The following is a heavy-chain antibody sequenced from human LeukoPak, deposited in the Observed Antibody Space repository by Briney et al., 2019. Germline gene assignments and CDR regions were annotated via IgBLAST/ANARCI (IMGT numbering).Heavy chain of an antibody. CDR2: IDNDGSST. Sequence: GGCLRLSLAASGFPFSGYWMVWGRQAPGEGAGGVSRIDNDGSSTTYADSVKGRFTISRDNAKNTLYLQMSSLRGEDTAVYYCARAAYMSSPDYWGQGTLVTVSS. V-gene: IGHV3-74*01. J-gene: IGHJ4*02. CDR3: ARAAYMSSPDY. D-gene: IGHD6-6*01. CDR1: GFPFSGYW.